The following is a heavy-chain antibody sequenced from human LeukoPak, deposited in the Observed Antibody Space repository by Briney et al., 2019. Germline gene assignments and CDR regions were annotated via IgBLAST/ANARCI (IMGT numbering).Heavy chain of an antibody. V-gene: IGHV1-69*05. D-gene: IGHD3-3*01. J-gene: IGHJ5*02. CDR1: GGTFSSYA. CDR2: IIPIFGTA. Sequence: ASVKVSCKASGGTFSSYAISWVRQAPGQGLEWMGGIIPIFGTADYAQKFQGRVTTTTDESTSTAYMELSSLRSEDTAVYYCARDSYYDFWSGYRGPFDPWGQGTLVTVSS. CDR3: ARDSYYDFWSGYRGPFDP.